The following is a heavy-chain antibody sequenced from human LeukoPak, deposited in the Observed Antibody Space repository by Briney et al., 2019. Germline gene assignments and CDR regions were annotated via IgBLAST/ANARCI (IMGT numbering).Heavy chain of an antibody. V-gene: IGHV3-23*01. D-gene: IGHD3-3*01. CDR3: ARDKYYGFWSGYCDY. J-gene: IGHJ4*02. Sequence: GGSLRLSCAASGFTFSSYAMNWVRQAPGKGLEWVSTISGSGSSTYYADSVKGRFTISRDNAKNSLYLQMNSLRAEDTAVYYCARDKYYGFWSGYCDYWGPGTLVTVSS. CDR1: GFTFSSYA. CDR2: ISGSGSST.